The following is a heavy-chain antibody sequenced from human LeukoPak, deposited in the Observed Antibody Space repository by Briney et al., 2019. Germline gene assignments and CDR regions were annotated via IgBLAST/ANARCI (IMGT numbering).Heavy chain of an antibody. CDR2: ISYDGSNK. V-gene: IGHV3-30*04. CDR3: AREGLIRDYYYMDV. J-gene: IGHJ6*03. D-gene: IGHD3/OR15-3a*01. Sequence: PGGSLRLSCAASGFTFSSYAMHWVRQAPGKGLEWVAVISYDGSNKYYADSVKGRFTISRDNSKNTLYLQMNSLRAEDTAVYYCAREGLIRDYYYMDVWGKGTTVTVSS. CDR1: GFTFSSYA.